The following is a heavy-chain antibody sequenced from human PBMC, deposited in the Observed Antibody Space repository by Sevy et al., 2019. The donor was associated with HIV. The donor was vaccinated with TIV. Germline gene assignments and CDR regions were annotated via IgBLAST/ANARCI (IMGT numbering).Heavy chain of an antibody. D-gene: IGHD1-26*01. Sequence: GGSLRLSCVASGFTFSSFEMNWVRQAPGKGLEWVSSISTSGSNRDYADSLKGRVNISRDNAKKSLYLQMNSLRAEDTAIYFCAKRVGKYDLGMDVWGQGTTVTVSS. CDR3: AKRVGKYDLGMDV. CDR1: GFTFSSFE. J-gene: IGHJ6*02. CDR2: ISTSGSNR. V-gene: IGHV3-48*03.